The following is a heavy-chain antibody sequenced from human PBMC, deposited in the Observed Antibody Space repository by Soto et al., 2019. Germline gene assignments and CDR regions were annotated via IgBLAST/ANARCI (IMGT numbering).Heavy chain of an antibody. CDR3: TRTGDAYDDAFDI. CDR2: IRSKANSYAT. Sequence: GGSLRLSCAASGFTFSGSAMHWVRQASGKGLEWVGRIRSKANSYATAYAASVKGRFTISRDDSKNTAYLQMNSLKTEDTAVYYCTRTGDAYDDAFDIWGQGTMVTVSS. D-gene: IGHD7-27*01. CDR1: GFTFSGSA. J-gene: IGHJ3*02. V-gene: IGHV3-73*01.